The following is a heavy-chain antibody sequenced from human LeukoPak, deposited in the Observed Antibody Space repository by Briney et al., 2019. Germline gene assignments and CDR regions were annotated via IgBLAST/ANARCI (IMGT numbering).Heavy chain of an antibody. CDR1: GFTFSSYA. D-gene: IGHD3-9*01. V-gene: IGHV4-34*01. CDR2: INHSGST. J-gene: IGHJ4*02. CDR3: ARGRLMYYDILTGYSIFDY. Sequence: GSLRLSCAASGFTFSSYAMSWVRQPPGKGLEWIGEINHSGSTNYNPSLKSRVTISVDTSKNQFSLKLSSVTAADTAVYYYARGRLMYYDILTGYSIFDYWGQGTLVTVSS.